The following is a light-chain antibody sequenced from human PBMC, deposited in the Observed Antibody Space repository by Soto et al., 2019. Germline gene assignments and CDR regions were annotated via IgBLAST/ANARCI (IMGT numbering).Light chain of an antibody. Sequence: VLTQSPGTLSLSPGDRATLSCRASQSVSSSYLAWYQQEPCQAPRLLIYGAYTRATGIPARFSGSGSGTEFTLTISSLQSEDFAVYYCQQYNNWPPETCGQGTKVDIK. CDR1: QSVSSSY. CDR3: QQYNNWPPET. V-gene: IGKV3-15*01. J-gene: IGKJ1*01. CDR2: GAY.